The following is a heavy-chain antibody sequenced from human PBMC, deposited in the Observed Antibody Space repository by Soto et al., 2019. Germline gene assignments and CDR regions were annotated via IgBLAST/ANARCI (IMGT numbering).Heavy chain of an antibody. CDR2: IDPRSGGT. V-gene: IGHV1-2*02. D-gene: IGHD3-10*01. Sequence: ASVKVSYKVSGYPFTTYYIHWVRQAPGQGLEWMGWIDPRSGGTVYEQKFQGRVTMTRDTSISTVYMDLSGLTSDDTALYYCATDDYGIFPYWGQGNLVTVSS. CDR1: GYPFTTYY. J-gene: IGHJ4*02. CDR3: ATDDYGIFPY.